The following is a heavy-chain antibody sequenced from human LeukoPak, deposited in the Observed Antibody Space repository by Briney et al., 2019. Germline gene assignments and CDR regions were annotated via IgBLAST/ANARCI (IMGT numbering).Heavy chain of an antibody. CDR1: GGTFRSYT. CDR3: ASPRDCSTTSCYNDDAFDI. Sequence: AASVKVSCKASGGTFRSYTIVWVRQAPGQGLEWMGRIIPMLDIANYAQKFQGRVTIIADKSTSTAYRELSSLRSEDTAVYYCASPRDCSTTSCYNDDAFDIWGQGTMVTVSS. V-gene: IGHV1-69*02. CDR2: IIPMLDIA. D-gene: IGHD2-2*02. J-gene: IGHJ3*02.